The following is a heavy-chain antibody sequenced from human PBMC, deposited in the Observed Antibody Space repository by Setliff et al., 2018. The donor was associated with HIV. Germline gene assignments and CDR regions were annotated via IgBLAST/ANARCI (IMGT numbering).Heavy chain of an antibody. J-gene: IGHJ5*02. Sequence: SETLSLTCTVSGVSISNYYWNWIRQPPGKGLEWIGYIFTSGDTNYNPSLRSRVTISLDMSKNQFSLKLTSVTAADAAMYYCARYSGTFTRYFDPWGPGTLVTVSS. CDR2: IFTSGDT. CDR3: ARYSGTFTRYFDP. D-gene: IGHD1-26*01. V-gene: IGHV4-4*09. CDR1: GVSISNYY.